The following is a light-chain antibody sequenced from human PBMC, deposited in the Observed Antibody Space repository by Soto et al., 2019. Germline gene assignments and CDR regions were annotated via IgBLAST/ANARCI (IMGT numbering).Light chain of an antibody. CDR2: DNN. J-gene: IGLJ2*01. CDR1: SSNIGNRY. Sequence: QSVLTQPPSVSAAPGQKVTISCSGSSSNIGNRYVSWYQQLPGAAPKLLIYDNNKRPSGIPDRFSGSKSGTSVTLGITGVQTGDEADYYCGTWDSSLSAGVFGGGTKLTVL. CDR3: GTWDSSLSAGV. V-gene: IGLV1-51*01.